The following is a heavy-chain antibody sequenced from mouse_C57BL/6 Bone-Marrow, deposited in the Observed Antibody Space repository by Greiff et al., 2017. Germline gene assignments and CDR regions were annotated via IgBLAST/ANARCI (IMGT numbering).Heavy chain of an antibody. J-gene: IGHJ2*01. V-gene: IGHV14-4*01. CDR2: IDPEIGDT. CDR1: GFNIKDDY. CDR3: SSFDGNYFDF. Sequence: EVQLQQSGAELVRPGASVKLSCTASGFNIKDDYIHWVKQRPEQGLEWIGWIDPEIGDTEYASKLQGKGTITSDTSSNTASLPLSSLTSEDTAVYYCSSFDGNYFDFWGQGTPLTVAS. D-gene: IGHD2-3*01.